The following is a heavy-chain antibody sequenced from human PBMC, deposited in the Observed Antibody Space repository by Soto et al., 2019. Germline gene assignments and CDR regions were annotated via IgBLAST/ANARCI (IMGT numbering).Heavy chain of an antibody. CDR2: TYWDDEK. Sequence: QITLKESGSTLVKPIQTLTLTCTFSGFSLTTSEVGVGWIRQPPGKALEWLAITYWDDEKRYSASLKSRLTITKDTSRNQVVLTMTSMDPVDTGTYYCAHFRGGGNSPLGDYWGQGTLVTVSS. CDR3: AHFRGGGNSPLGDY. D-gene: IGHD2-21*02. V-gene: IGHV2-5*02. J-gene: IGHJ4*02. CDR1: GFSLTTSEVG.